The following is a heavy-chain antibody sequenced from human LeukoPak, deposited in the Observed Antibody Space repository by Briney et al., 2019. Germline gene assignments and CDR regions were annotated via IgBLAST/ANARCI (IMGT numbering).Heavy chain of an antibody. Sequence: ASVKVSCKASGYTFTIYYIHWVRQAPGQGLEWMGLINPSGGSTSYAQKFQGRVTMTRDTSTSTVYMELSSLRSEDTAVYYCARGLGVQQPNSYFDYWGQGTLVTVSS. J-gene: IGHJ4*02. V-gene: IGHV1-46*01. CDR3: ARGLGVQQPNSYFDY. CDR2: INPSGGST. CDR1: GYTFTIYY. D-gene: IGHD6-13*01.